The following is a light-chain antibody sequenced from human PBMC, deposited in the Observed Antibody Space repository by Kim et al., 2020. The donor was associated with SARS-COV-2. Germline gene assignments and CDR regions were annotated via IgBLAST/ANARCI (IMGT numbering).Light chain of an antibody. V-gene: IGKV1-5*02. CDR3: QQNNGY. CDR2: LVS. Sequence: DIQMTQSPSTLSASVGDTVTIICRASQSITAGLAWYQQKPGKAPKLLIYLVSNLDYGVPSRFSGSGSGTQFTLTISSLQPDDFATYYCQQNNGYFGGGTKVDIK. CDR1: QSITAG. J-gene: IGKJ4*01.